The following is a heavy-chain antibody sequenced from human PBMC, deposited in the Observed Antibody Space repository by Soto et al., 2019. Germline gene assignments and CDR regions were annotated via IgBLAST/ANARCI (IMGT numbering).Heavy chain of an antibody. Sequence: SETLYLTCAVYGGSFSGYYWSWIRQPPGKGLEWIGEINHSGSTNYNPSLKSRVTISVDTSKNQFSLKLSSVTAADTAAYYCARAGSSGKAYYYYYMDVWGKGTTVTVSS. V-gene: IGHV4-34*01. D-gene: IGHD6-19*01. CDR1: GGSFSGYY. J-gene: IGHJ6*03. CDR2: INHSGST. CDR3: ARAGSSGKAYYYYYMDV.